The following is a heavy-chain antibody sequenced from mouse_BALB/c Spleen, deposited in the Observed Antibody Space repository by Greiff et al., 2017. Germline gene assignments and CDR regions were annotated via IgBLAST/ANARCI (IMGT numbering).Heavy chain of an antibody. J-gene: IGHJ3*01. D-gene: IGHD2-14*01. CDR1: GFTFSDYY. CDR2: ISDGGSYT. CDR3: ARGERYDDGAY. V-gene: IGHV5-4*02. Sequence: EVQRVESGGGLVKPGGSLKLSCAASGFTFSDYYMYWVRQTPEKRLEWVATISDGGSYTYYPDSVKGRFTISRDNAKNNLYLQMSSLKSEDTAMYYCARGERYDDGAYWGQGTLVTVSA.